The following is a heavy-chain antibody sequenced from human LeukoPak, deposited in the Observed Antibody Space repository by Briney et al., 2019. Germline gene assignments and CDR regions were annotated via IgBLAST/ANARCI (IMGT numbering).Heavy chain of an antibody. D-gene: IGHD6-13*01. CDR2: ISGSGDST. Sequence: PGGSLRLSCAASGLTFSSYGMSWVRQAPGKGLEWVSAISGSGDSTYYADSVKGRFTISRDNAKNSLYLQMNSLRAEDTAVYYCARDHSGYSSSWYDRWFDPWGQGTLVTVSS. CDR3: ARDHSGYSSSWYDRWFDP. CDR1: GLTFSSYG. J-gene: IGHJ5*02. V-gene: IGHV3-23*01.